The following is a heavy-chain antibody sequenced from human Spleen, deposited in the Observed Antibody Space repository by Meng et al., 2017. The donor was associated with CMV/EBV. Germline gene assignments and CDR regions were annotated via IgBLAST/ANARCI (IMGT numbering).Heavy chain of an antibody. V-gene: IGHV1-69*06. J-gene: IGHJ6*02. D-gene: IGHD5-24*01. CDR3: ARVEMEPLSLRYLHGMDV. CDR2: IIPIFDTT. Sequence: SVKVSCKASGGSFSSYAISWVRQAPGQGLEWMGGIIPIFDTTNYAQNFQGRVTIKADKSTTTAYMELSSLTSEDTAVYYCARVEMEPLSLRYLHGMDVWGQGTTVTVSS. CDR1: GGSFSSYA.